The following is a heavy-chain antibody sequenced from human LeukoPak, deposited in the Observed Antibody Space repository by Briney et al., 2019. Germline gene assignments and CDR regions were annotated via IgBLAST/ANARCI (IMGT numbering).Heavy chain of an antibody. D-gene: IGHD6-19*01. V-gene: IGHV3-23*01. Sequence: GGSLRLSCAASGFTFSSYAMSWVRQAPGKGLEWVSAISGSGGSTYYADSVKGRFTISRDNSKNTLYLQMNSLRAEDTAVYYCAESGSSGWLASYFQHWGQGTLVTVSS. J-gene: IGHJ1*01. CDR3: AESGSSGWLASYFQH. CDR1: GFTFSSYA. CDR2: ISGSGGST.